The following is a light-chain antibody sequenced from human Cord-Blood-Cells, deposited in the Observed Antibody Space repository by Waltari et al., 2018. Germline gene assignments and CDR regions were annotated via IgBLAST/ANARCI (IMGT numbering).Light chain of an antibody. CDR2: DVS. J-gene: IGLJ2*01. CDR3: CSYAGSYTFVV. V-gene: IGLV2-11*01. Sequence: QSALTQPPSVSGSPGQSATISCTGTSSDAGGSNYVSRYQQHPGKAPKLMIYDVSKRPSGVPDRFSGSKSGNTASLTISGLQAEDEADYYCCSYAGSYTFVVFGGGTKLTVL. CDR1: SSDAGGSNY.